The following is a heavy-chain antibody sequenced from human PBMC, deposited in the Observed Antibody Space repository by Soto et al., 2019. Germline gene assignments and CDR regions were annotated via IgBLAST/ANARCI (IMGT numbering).Heavy chain of an antibody. CDR2: IYPGDSDT. V-gene: IGHV5-51*01. CDR3: ARLRRVLRFLEWLSEPFDP. J-gene: IGHJ5*02. CDR1: GYSFTSYC. D-gene: IGHD3-3*01. Sequence: XEALKIFCKCSGYSFTSYCIGLVRQMPGTGLELMGIIYPGDSDTSYSRSFQGQVTTSADKSTSTAYLQWSSLKASDTAMYYCARLRRVLRFLEWLSEPFDPWGQGTLVTVSS.